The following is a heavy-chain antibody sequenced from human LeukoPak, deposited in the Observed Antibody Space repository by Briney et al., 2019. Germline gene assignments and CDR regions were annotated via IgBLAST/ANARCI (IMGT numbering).Heavy chain of an antibody. CDR2: IKQDGSEK. V-gene: IGHV3-7*01. CDR3: ARSYYYDSSHAADY. D-gene: IGHD3-22*01. J-gene: IGHJ4*02. Sequence: PGGSLRLSCAASGFTFSSYWMSWVRQAPGKGLEWVANIKQDGSEKYYVDSVKGRFTISRDNSENTLYLQMNSLRAEDTAVYYCARSYYYDSSHAADYWRQGTLVTVSS. CDR1: GFTFSSYW.